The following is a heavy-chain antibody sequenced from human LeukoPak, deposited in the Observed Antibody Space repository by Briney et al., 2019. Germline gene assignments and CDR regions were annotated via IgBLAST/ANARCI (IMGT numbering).Heavy chain of an antibody. CDR2: ISYDGSNE. J-gene: IGHJ4*02. V-gene: IGHV3-30*18. D-gene: IGHD4-23*01. CDR3: AKTMTTVVTTPSDFDY. Sequence: GGSLRLSCAASGLTFSNFAMHWVRQAPGKGLEWVAVISYDGSNEYYADSVKGRFTISRDNSKNTLYLQMNSLRAEDTAVYYCAKTMTTVVTTPSDFDYWGQGTLVTVSS. CDR1: GLTFSNFA.